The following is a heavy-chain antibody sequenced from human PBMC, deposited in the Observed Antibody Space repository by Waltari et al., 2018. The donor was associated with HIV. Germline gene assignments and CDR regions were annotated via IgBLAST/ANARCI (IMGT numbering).Heavy chain of an antibody. CDR3: ARASRAYYYDSSGYLSPFDY. CDR2: IIPIFGTA. D-gene: IGHD3-22*01. V-gene: IGHV1-69*01. Sequence: QVQLVQSGAEVKKPGSSVKVSCKASGGTFSSYAISWVRQAPGQGLEWMGGIIPIFGTANYAQKFQGRVTITADESTSTAYMELSSLRSEDTAVYYCARASRAYYYDSSGYLSPFDYWGQGTLVTVSS. J-gene: IGHJ4*02. CDR1: GGTFSSYA.